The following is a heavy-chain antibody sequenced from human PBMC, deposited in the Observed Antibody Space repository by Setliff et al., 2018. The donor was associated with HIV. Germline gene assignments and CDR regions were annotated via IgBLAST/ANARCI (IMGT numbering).Heavy chain of an antibody. CDR2: IHYNDGKT. CDR1: GDSITNSMHY. CDR3: ARSRIRGYYDTSPAMAFDI. V-gene: IGHV4-39*01. J-gene: IGHJ3*02. D-gene: IGHD3-22*01. Sequence: PSETLSLTCTVSGDSITNSMHYWSWIRQPPGKGLEFIGSIHYNDGKTYYNAALRSRVTISADTSKNQFSLKLNSVTAADTAVYYCARSRIRGYYDTSPAMAFDIWGQGTMVTVSS.